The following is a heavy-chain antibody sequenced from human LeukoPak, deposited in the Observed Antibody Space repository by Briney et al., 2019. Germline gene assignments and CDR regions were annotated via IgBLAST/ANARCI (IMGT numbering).Heavy chain of an antibody. CDR3: ARLSIRDYGDYMPFLNRAFDI. CDR1: GGSFSGYY. D-gene: IGHD4-17*01. J-gene: IGHJ3*02. CDR2: IYYSGST. Sequence: SETLSLTCAVYGGSFSGYYWSWIRQPPGKGLEWIGYIYYSGSTNYNPSLKSRVTISVDTSKNQFSLKLSSVTAADTAVYYCARLSIRDYGDYMPFLNRAFDIWGQGTMVTVSS. V-gene: IGHV4-59*01.